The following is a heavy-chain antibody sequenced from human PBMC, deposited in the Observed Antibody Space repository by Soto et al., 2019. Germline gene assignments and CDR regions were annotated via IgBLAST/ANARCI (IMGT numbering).Heavy chain of an antibody. CDR3: AKPQYCGGDCYSGYYYYGMDV. V-gene: IGHV3-30*18. J-gene: IGHJ6*02. CDR2: ISYDGSNK. D-gene: IGHD2-21*02. CDR1: GFTFSSYG. Sequence: RLSCAASGFTFSSYGMHWVRQAPGKGLEWVAVISYDGSNKYYADSVKGRFTISRDNSKNTLYLQMNSLRAEDTAVYYCAKPQYCGGDCYSGYYYYGMDVWGQGTTVTVS.